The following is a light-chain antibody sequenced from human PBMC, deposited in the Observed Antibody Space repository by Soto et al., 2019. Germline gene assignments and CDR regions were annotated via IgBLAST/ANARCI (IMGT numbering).Light chain of an antibody. Sequence: DIPMTQSPSSLSASVGDRVTITCRASQGIRNYLAWYQQKPGKVPKLLIYAASTLQSGVPSRFSGSGSGTEFTLTISSLQPEDVATYYCQKYNSALFTFGPGTKVDIK. J-gene: IGKJ3*01. CDR1: QGIRNY. CDR2: AAS. V-gene: IGKV1-27*01. CDR3: QKYNSALFT.